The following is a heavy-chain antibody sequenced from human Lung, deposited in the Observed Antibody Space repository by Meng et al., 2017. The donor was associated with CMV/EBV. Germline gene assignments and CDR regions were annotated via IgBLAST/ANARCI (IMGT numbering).Heavy chain of an antibody. CDR1: GFTFSSYA. CDR2: IRFDGTNK. D-gene: IGHD3-22*01. V-gene: IGHV3-30*02. J-gene: IGHJ6*02. Sequence: SCAASGFTFSSYAMHWVRQAPGKGLEWVANIRFDGTNKYHADSVKGRFTISRDNSKNTLYLQMNSLRAEDTAVYYCAKRGDSSGTYAMDVWGQGTTVTVS. CDR3: AKRGDSSGTYAMDV.